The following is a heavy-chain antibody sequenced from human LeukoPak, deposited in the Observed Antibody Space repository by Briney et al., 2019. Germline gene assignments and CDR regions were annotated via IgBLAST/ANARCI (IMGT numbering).Heavy chain of an antibody. D-gene: IGHD2-21*02. CDR3: ARGGNLYCGGDCYYAY. CDR1: GYTFTSYD. V-gene: IGHV1-8*01. CDR2: MNPNSGNT. J-gene: IGHJ4*02. Sequence: ASVKVSCKASGYTFTSYDINWVRQATGQGLEWMGWMNPNSGNTGYAQKFQGRVTMTRNTSISTAYIELSSLRSEDTAVYYCARGGNLYCGGDCYYAYWGQGTLVTVSS.